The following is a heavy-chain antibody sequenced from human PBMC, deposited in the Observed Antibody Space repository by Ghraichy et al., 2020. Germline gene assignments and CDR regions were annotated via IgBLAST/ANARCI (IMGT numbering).Heavy chain of an antibody. D-gene: IGHD3-3*01. CDR3: ARAPDDFWSGYWVSSLDY. J-gene: IGHJ4*02. CDR1: GYTFTGYY. Sequence: ASVKVSCKASGYTFTGYYMHWVRQAPGQGLEWMGWINPNSGGTNYAQKFQGRVTMTRDTSISTAYMELSRLRSDDTAVYYCARAPDDFWSGYWVSSLDYWGQGTLVTVSS. CDR2: INPNSGGT. V-gene: IGHV1-2*02.